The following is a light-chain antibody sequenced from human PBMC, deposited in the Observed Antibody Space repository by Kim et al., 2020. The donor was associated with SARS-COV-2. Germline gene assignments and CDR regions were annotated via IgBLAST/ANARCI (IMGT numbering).Light chain of an antibody. CDR2: GAS. Sequence: EIALTQSPGTLSLSPGERATLSCRASQSVTSSYLAWYQQKPGQPPRLLIYGASNRATGIPDRFSGSGSGTDFTLTISRLESEDLAVYYCQQYGTSLRTFGQGTKVDIK. CDR1: QSVTSSY. V-gene: IGKV3-20*01. J-gene: IGKJ1*01. CDR3: QQYGTSLRT.